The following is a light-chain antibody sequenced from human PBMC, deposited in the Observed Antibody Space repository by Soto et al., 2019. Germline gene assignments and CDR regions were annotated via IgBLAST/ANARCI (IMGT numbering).Light chain of an antibody. J-gene: IGKJ1*01. V-gene: IGKV3-20*01. CDR1: QSVTSSY. CDR2: GAS. Sequence: ESVLTQSPGTLSLSPGERATLSCRASQSVTSSYLAWYQQKPGQAPRLLIYGASSRATGIPDRFSGSGSGTDFTLTIRRLEPEEFAVYYCQQYGRSPRAFGQGTKVEIK. CDR3: QQYGRSPRA.